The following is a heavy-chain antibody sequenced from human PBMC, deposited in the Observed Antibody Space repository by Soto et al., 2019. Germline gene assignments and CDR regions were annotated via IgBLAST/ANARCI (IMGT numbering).Heavy chain of an antibody. Sequence: TLSLTCTVSGGSISSSNCYWGWIRQPPGKGLEWIGSIYYSGSTYYNPSLKSRVTISVDASKNRFSLKLSSVTASDTAVYYCARHPYSAPYIVLAPSSVVLHAFNIWGQGTMVTVSS. CDR2: IYYSGST. J-gene: IGHJ3*02. D-gene: IGHD2-2*01. CDR3: ARHPYSAPYIVLAPSSVVLHAFNI. CDR1: GGSISSSNCY. V-gene: IGHV4-39*01.